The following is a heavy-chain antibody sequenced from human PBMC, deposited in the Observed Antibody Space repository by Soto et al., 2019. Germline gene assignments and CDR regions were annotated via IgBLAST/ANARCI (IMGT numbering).Heavy chain of an antibody. CDR2: ISGSGVST. J-gene: IGHJ2*01. Sequence: GSLRLSCAASGFTFSGYAMSWVRQAPGKGLEWVSAISGSGVSTYYADSVKGRFTISRDNSKNTLYLQMNSLRAEDTAVYYCAIAPICFYDSSGYYYNYWYFDLWGRGTLVTVSS. CDR3: AIAPICFYDSSGYYYNYWYFDL. CDR1: GFTFSGYA. D-gene: IGHD3-22*01. V-gene: IGHV3-23*01.